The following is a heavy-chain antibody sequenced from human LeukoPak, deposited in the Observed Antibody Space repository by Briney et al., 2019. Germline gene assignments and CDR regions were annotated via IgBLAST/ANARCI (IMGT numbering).Heavy chain of an antibody. Sequence: GGSLRLSCAASGFTFSRSGMTWVRQAPGKGLEWVSAIGRTGGSTYYADSVKGRFIISRDNSKNTLYLQMSSLRADDTAVYYCAKDPMVRGLTYDNWGQGTLVTVSS. D-gene: IGHD3-10*01. CDR3: AKDPMVRGLTYDN. CDR1: GFTFSRSG. V-gene: IGHV3-23*01. J-gene: IGHJ4*02. CDR2: IGRTGGST.